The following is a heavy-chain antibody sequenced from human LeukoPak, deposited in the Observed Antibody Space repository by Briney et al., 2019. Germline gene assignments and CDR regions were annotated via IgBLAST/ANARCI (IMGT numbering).Heavy chain of an antibody. V-gene: IGHV4-34*01. CDR1: GGSFSGYY. CDR3: ARSPSSGYFFDY. CDR2: INHSGST. D-gene: IGHD3-22*01. J-gene: IGHJ4*02. Sequence: SETLSLTCAVYGGSFSGYYWSWIRQPPGKGLEWIGEINHSGSTNYNPSLKSRVTITVDTSKNQFSLKLSSVTAADTAVYYCARSPSSGYFFDYWGQGTLVTVSS.